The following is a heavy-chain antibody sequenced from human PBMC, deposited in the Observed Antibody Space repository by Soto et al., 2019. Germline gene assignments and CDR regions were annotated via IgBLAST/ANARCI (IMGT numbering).Heavy chain of an antibody. V-gene: IGHV1-2*04. CDR2: INPNSGGT. J-gene: IGHJ6*02. D-gene: IGHD2-2*01. CDR3: ARGRYQLSYYGMAV. CDR1: GYTVTGYY. Sequence: ASVKVSCKASGYTVTGYYMHWVRQAPGQGLECMGWINPNSGGTNYAQKFQGWVTMTRDTSISTAYMELSRLRSDDTAVYYCARGRYQLSYYGMAVWGQGTTVTVSS.